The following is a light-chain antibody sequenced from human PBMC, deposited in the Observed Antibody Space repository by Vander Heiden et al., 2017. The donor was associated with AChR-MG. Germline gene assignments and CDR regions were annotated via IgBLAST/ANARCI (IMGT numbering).Light chain of an antibody. Sequence: ALTQPAPVSGSPGQSITISSTGTPTDVLAYDIVSCYTQHPGKAPKLMVYEVTKRPSGGSRRFSASRSGYTASLTISGLQAEDEADYYCCAFAGGSNYVIFGGWTKLNVL. CDR3: CAFAGGSNYVI. CDR1: PTDVLAYDI. J-gene: IGLJ2*01. V-gene: IGLV2-23*02. CDR2: EVT.